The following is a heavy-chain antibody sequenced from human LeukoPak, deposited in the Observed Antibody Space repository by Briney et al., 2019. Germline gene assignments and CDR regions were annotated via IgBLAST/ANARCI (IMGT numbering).Heavy chain of an antibody. D-gene: IGHD3-3*01. CDR3: ARPLQWSIPPSPCGMDV. Sequence: SETLSLTCTVSGGSISSYYWSWIRQPPGKGLEWIGFIYYSGNTNYNPSLKSRVTISVDTSKNQFSLKLSSVTAADTAVYYCARPLQWSIPPSPCGMDVWGQGTTVTVSS. J-gene: IGHJ6*02. CDR1: GGSISSYY. V-gene: IGHV4-59*08. CDR2: IYYSGNT.